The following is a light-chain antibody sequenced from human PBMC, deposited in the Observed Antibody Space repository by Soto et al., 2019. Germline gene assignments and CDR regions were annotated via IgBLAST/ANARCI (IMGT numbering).Light chain of an antibody. CDR3: SSYTSSSTPVV. Sequence: QSALTQPASVSGSPGQSITISCTGTTSDVGGYNYVSWYQQHPGKAPKLMIYDVSNRPSGVSNRFSGSKSVNTASLTISGLQAEDEADYYCSSYTSSSTPVVFGGGTTLTVL. J-gene: IGLJ2*01. CDR1: TSDVGGYNY. CDR2: DVS. V-gene: IGLV2-14*01.